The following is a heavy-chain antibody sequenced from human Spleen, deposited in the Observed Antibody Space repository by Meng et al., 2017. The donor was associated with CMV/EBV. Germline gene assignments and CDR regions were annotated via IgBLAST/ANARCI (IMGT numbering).Heavy chain of an antibody. CDR1: GGSISSYY. J-gene: IGHJ4*02. D-gene: IGHD1-7*01. CDR2: IYYSGST. CDR3: ARDQGGTTID. Sequence: GSLRLSCTVSGGSISSYYWSWIRQPPGKGLEWIGYIYYSGSTNYNPSLKSRVTISVDTSKNQFSLKLRSVTAADTAVYYCARDQGGTTIDWGQGTLVTVSS. V-gene: IGHV4-59*01.